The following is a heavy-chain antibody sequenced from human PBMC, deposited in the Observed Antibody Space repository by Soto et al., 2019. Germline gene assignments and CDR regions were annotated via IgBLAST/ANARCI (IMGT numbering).Heavy chain of an antibody. Sequence: GESLKISCKGSGYSFTSYWISWVRQMPGEGLEWMGRIDPSDSYTNYSPSFQGHVTISADKSISTAYLQWSSLKASDTAMYYCARRSYYCSGGSCNNWFDPWGQGTLVTVSS. D-gene: IGHD2-15*01. V-gene: IGHV5-10-1*01. CDR2: IDPSDSYT. J-gene: IGHJ5*02. CDR1: GYSFTSYW. CDR3: ARRSYYCSGGSCNNWFDP.